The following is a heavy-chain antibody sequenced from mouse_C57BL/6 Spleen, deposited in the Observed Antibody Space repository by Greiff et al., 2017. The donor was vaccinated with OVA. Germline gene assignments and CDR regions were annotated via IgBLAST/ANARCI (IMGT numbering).Heavy chain of an antibody. Sequence: QVHVKQPGAELVKPGASVKLSCKASGYTFTSYWMHWVKQRHGQGLEWIGMIHPNSGSTNYNEKFKSKATLTVDKSSSTAYMKLSSLTYEDSAVYYGARSGYGGFAYWGQGTLVTVSA. CDR2: IHPNSGST. CDR3: ARSGYGGFAY. V-gene: IGHV1-64*01. D-gene: IGHD1-1*02. J-gene: IGHJ3*01. CDR1: GYTFTSYW.